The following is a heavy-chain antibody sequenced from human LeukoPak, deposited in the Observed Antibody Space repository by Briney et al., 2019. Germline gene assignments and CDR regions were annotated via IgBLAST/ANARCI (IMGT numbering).Heavy chain of an antibody. V-gene: IGHV1-2*02. CDR2: INPNSGGT. CDR1: GYTFTDYY. D-gene: IGHD3-9*01. J-gene: IGHJ4*02. CDR3: ARSPDILTGENFDY. Sequence: ASVKVSCNASGYTFTDYYMHWVRQAPGQGLEWMGWINPNSGGTNYAQKFYARVTMTRDTSVSTAYMELSRLRSDDTAVFYCARSPDILTGENFDYWGQGTLVTVSS.